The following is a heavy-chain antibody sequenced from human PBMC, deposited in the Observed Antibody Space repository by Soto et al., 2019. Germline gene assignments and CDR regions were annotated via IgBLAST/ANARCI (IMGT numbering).Heavy chain of an antibody. Sequence: QVQLQQWGAGLLKPSETLSLTCAVYGGSLSGNYWSWIRQTPGKGLEWIGEINHSGGTDYNPSLKNRVTISGDTAKSQLSLKLRSVSAADTGVYYCSGRNGYYFGVEHWGQGILVTVSS. V-gene: IGHV4-34*01. CDR1: GGSLSGNY. J-gene: IGHJ1*01. CDR3: SGRNGYYFGVEH. CDR2: INHSGGT. D-gene: IGHD3-22*01.